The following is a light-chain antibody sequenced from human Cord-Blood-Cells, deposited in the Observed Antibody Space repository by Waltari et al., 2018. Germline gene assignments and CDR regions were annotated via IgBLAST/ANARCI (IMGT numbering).Light chain of an antibody. J-gene: IGKJ5*01. Sequence: DIQMTQSPSTLSASVGDRVTITCRASQRISSWLAWYQQKPGKAPKLLIYDASSLESGVPSRFSGSGSGTEFTLTISSLQPDDFATDFCQQYNSYSTFGQGTRLEIK. CDR2: DAS. CDR1: QRISSW. CDR3: QQYNSYST. V-gene: IGKV1-5*01.